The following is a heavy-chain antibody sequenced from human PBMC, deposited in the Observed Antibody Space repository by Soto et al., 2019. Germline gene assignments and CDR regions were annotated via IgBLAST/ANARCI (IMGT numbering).Heavy chain of an antibody. CDR2: IYHSGST. D-gene: IGHD5-18*01. CDR3: VRNAGEGYSRTWFTF. V-gene: IGHV4-59*08. J-gene: IGHJ5*01. Sequence: SETLSLSCTVSGGSIRTYYWSWIRQSPGKRLEWIGYIYHSGSTDYNPSLRSRVTISVDTSKNQFSLKLNSVTAADTAVFYCVRNAGEGYSRTWFTFWARGTWVTVSS. CDR1: GGSIRTYY.